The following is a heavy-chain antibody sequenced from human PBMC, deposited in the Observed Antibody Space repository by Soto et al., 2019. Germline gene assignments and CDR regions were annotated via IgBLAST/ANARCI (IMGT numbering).Heavy chain of an antibody. V-gene: IGHV1-69*13. J-gene: IGHJ5*02. CDR2: IIPIFGTA. D-gene: IGHD3-10*01. CDR1: GGTFSIYA. CDR3: ARTPPGVPNWFDP. Sequence: SVKVSCKASGGTFSIYAISWVLQAPGQGLEWMGGIIPIFGTANYAQKFQGRVTITADESTSTAYMELSSLRSEDTAVYYCARTPPGVPNWFDPWGQGTLVTVSS.